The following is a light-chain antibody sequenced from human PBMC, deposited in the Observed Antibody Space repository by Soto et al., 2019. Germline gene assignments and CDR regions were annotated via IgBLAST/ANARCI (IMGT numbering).Light chain of an antibody. V-gene: IGKV3-20*01. Sequence: EIVLTQAPGTMSLSPGDRATISCRASPIVSSSYLVWVQHKPGQAPTLLIYGASSRATGIPDRFSGSGSGTDFTLTISRLEPEDFAVYYCQQYGSSPFTFGPGTKVDIK. CDR2: GAS. CDR1: PIVSSSY. CDR3: QQYGSSPFT. J-gene: IGKJ3*01.